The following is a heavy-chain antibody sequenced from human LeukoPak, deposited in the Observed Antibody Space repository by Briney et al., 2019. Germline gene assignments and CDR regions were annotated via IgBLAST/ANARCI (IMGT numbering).Heavy chain of an antibody. V-gene: IGHV1-69*13. CDR3: ARERGDFYFDY. Sequence: ASVKVSCRASGGTFSSYAISWVRQAPGQGLEWMGGIIPIFGTANYAQKFQGRVTITADESTSTAYMELSSLRSEDTAVYYCARERGDFYFDYWGQGTLVTVSS. D-gene: IGHD4-17*01. CDR1: GGTFSSYA. CDR2: IIPIFGTA. J-gene: IGHJ4*02.